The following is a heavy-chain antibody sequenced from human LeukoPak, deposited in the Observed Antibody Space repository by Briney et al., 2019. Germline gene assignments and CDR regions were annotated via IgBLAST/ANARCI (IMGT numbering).Heavy chain of an antibody. CDR3: ARDKYSSSSEPDYFDY. D-gene: IGHD6-6*01. Sequence: GASVKVSCKAPGGTFSSYAISWVRQAPGQGLEWMGRIIPIFGTANYAQKFQGRVTITTDESTSTAYMELSSLRSEDTAVYYCARDKYSSSSEPDYFDYWGQGTLVTVSS. V-gene: IGHV1-69*05. J-gene: IGHJ4*02. CDR1: GGTFSSYA. CDR2: IIPIFGTA.